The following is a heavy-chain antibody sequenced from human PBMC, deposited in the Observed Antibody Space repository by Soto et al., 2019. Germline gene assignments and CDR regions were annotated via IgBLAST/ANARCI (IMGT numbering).Heavy chain of an antibody. CDR1: GYTFTGYF. D-gene: IGHD3-10*01. CDR2: INPYSGGA. Sequence: ASVKVSCKASGYTFTGYFMHWVRQAPGQGLEWMGWINPYSGGADYAQSFQGRVAMTRDTSISTVYMELSRLRFDDTAVYYCARVIRGAYYNSPLDTWGQGTVVTVSS. V-gene: IGHV1-2*02. CDR3: ARVIRGAYYNSPLDT. J-gene: IGHJ5*02.